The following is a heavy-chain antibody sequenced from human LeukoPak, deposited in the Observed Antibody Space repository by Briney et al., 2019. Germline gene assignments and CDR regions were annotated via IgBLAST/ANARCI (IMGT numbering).Heavy chain of an antibody. Sequence: SETLSLTCAVYGVSFTDYNWSWIRQPPGKGLEWIGEIHHSGSSNYNPSLKGRVTISVDASKNQFSLRVMSVTAADTAVYYCARGGNWIDPWGQGTLVTVSS. CDR2: IHHSGSS. CDR1: GVSFTDYN. J-gene: IGHJ5*02. V-gene: IGHV4-34*01. CDR3: ARGGNWIDP.